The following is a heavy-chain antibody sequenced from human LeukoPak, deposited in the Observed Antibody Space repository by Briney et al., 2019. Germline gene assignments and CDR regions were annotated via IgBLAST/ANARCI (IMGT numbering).Heavy chain of an antibody. CDR1: GFTFSTYA. Sequence: GGSLRLSCAASGFTFSTYAMSWVRQAPGKGLEWVSGISVSGSSTYYADSVKGRFTISRDNSNNRLFLQMNSLGAEDTAVYYCAKAIITTRELDYWGQGTLVTVSS. CDR3: AKAIITTRELDY. CDR2: ISVSGSST. D-gene: IGHD3-22*01. V-gene: IGHV3-23*01. J-gene: IGHJ4*02.